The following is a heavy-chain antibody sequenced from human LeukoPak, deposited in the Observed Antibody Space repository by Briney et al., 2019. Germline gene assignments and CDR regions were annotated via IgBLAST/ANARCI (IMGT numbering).Heavy chain of an antibody. V-gene: IGHV3-23*01. CDR2: ISGSGGST. J-gene: IGHJ4*02. D-gene: IGHD2-15*01. CDR1: GFTFSSYA. Sequence: TGGSLRLSCAASGFTFSSYAMSWVRQAPGKGLEWVSAISGSGGSTYYADSVKGRFTITRENSKNTLYLQKNSLRADDTAVYYCSKDAPYCSGGSCYDYGGQGILVTVS. CDR3: SKDAPYCSGGSCYDY.